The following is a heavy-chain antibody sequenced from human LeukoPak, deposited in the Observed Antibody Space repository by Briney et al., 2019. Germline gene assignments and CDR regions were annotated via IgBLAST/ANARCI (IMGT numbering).Heavy chain of an antibody. CDR3: ARVGDYYMDV. V-gene: IGHV3-48*01. CDR2: ISSSSSTI. Sequence: GGSLRLSCAASGFTLSSYGMNWVRQAPGKGLEWVSYISSSSSTIDYADSVKGRLTISRDNAKNSLYLQMNSLRAEDTAVYYCARVGDYYMDVWAKGTTVTVS. J-gene: IGHJ6*03. CDR1: GFTLSSYG.